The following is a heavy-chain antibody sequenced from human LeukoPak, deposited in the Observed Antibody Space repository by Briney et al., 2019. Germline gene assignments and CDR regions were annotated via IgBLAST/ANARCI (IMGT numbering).Heavy chain of an antibody. V-gene: IGHV3-53*01. J-gene: IGHJ4*02. CDR2: IYSGGDT. CDR3: AKTGGPWD. D-gene: IGHD7-27*01. CDR1: GITVSNSF. Sequence: GGSLRLSCAASGITVSNSFMTWVRQAPGKGLEWVSVIYSGGDTYYTDSVKGRFTISRDHSKNTLFLQMNSLRADDTAVYYCAKTGGPWDWGQGTLVTVSS.